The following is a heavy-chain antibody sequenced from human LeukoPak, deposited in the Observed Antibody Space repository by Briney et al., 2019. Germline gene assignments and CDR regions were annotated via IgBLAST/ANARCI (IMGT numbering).Heavy chain of an antibody. D-gene: IGHD6-13*01. CDR1: GFTFSSYA. CDR3: AKDRGIIAAGFDY. V-gene: IGHV3-23*01. Sequence: PGGSLRLSCAASGFTFSSYAMSWVRQAPGKGLEWVSSISSNAGGTYYADSVKGRFTISRDNSKNTVYLQMNSLRVEDTAVYHCAKDRGIIAAGFDYWGQGNLVTVSS. CDR2: ISSNAGGT. J-gene: IGHJ4*02.